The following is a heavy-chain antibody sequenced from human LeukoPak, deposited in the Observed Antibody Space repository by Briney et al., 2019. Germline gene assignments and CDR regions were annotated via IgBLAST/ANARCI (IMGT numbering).Heavy chain of an antibody. CDR3: ARGLLGDYEVDY. CDR1: GYTFTSYA. D-gene: IGHD4-17*01. CDR2: INAGNGNT. V-gene: IGHV1-3*01. J-gene: IGHJ4*02. Sequence: ASVKVSCKASGYTFTSYAMHWVRQAPGQRLEWMGRINAGNGNTKYSQKFQGRVTITRDTSASTAYMELSSLRSEDTAVYYCARGLLGDYEVDYWGQGTLVTVSS.